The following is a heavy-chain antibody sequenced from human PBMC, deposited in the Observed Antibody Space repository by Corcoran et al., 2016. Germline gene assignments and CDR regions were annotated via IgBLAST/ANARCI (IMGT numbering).Heavy chain of an antibody. CDR3: ARDFLDSSGYRLDY. Sequence: EVQLVESGGGLVKPGGSLRLSCAASGFTFSSYSMNWVRQAPGKGLEWVSSISSSSSYIYYADSVKGRFTISRDNAKNSLYLQMNSLRAEDTAVYYCARDFLDSSGYRLDYWGQGTLVTVSS. V-gene: IGHV3-21*01. CDR2: ISSSSSYI. J-gene: IGHJ4*02. CDR1: GFTFSSYS. D-gene: IGHD3-22*01.